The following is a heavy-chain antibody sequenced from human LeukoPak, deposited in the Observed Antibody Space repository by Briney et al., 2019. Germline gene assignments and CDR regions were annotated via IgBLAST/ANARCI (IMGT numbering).Heavy chain of an antibody. Sequence: PGGSLRLSCAASGFTFSSYGMSWVRQAPGKGLEWVSAISGSGGSTYYADSVKGRFTISRDNSKNTLYLQMNSLRAEDTAVYYCAKDSGTYYGGNSGYFDYWGHGTLVTVSS. D-gene: IGHD4-23*01. CDR2: ISGSGGST. V-gene: IGHV3-23*01. CDR1: GFTFSSYG. J-gene: IGHJ4*01. CDR3: AKDSGTYYGGNSGYFDY.